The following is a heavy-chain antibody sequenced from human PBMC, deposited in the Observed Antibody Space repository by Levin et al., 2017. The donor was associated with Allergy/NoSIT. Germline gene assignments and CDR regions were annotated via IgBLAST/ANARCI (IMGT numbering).Heavy chain of an antibody. D-gene: IGHD6-13*01. V-gene: IGHV3-48*03. CDR2: ISSSSSSM. Sequence: GESLKISCAASGFTLSSYEMNWVRQAPGKGLEWISYISSSSSSMYYVDSVKGRFTISRDNAKNSQYLQMHSLRAEDTAVYFCARATSCWYPIDYWGQGTLVTVSS. CDR3: ARATSCWYPIDY. J-gene: IGHJ4*02. CDR1: GFTLSSYE.